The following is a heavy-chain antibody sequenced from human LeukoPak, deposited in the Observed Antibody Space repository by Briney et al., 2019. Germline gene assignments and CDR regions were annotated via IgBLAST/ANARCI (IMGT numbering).Heavy chain of an antibody. V-gene: IGHV3-11*06. Sequence: KPGGSLRLSCAASGLTFSDYYMTWIRQAPGKGLEWVSYISSGKTYIYYADSVKDRFTISRDNAQSSLYLHMNSLRAEDTAVYYCAGIGVAGQFDYWGQGTLVTVSS. CDR2: ISSGKTYI. J-gene: IGHJ4*02. CDR1: GLTFSDYY. D-gene: IGHD6-19*01. CDR3: AGIGVAGQFDY.